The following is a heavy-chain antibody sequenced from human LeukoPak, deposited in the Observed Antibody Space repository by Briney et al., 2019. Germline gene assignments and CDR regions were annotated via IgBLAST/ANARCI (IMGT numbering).Heavy chain of an antibody. J-gene: IGHJ3*02. D-gene: IGHD3-22*01. CDR1: GGSISSYY. Sequence: PSETLSLTCTVSGGSISSYYWSWIRQPPGQGLEWIGYIYYSGSTNYNPSLKSRVTISVDPSKNQFSLKLSSVTAADTAVYYCARDSSGYYWDAFDIWGQGTMVTVSS. V-gene: IGHV4-59*01. CDR3: ARDSSGYYWDAFDI. CDR2: IYYSGST.